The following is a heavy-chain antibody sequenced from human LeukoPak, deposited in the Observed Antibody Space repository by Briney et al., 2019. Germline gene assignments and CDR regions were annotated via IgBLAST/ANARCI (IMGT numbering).Heavy chain of an antibody. CDR3: ASHSGGYAY. V-gene: IGHV4-39*07. CDR2: IYYTDT. D-gene: IGHD5-12*01. Sequence: PSETLSLTCTVSGASISSSSYYWGWIRQPPGKGLEWIGYIYYTDTYYNPSLKSRVTISLHTSKNQFSLKLSSVTAADTAVYYCASHSGGYAYWGQGTLVTVSS. CDR1: GASISSSSYY. J-gene: IGHJ4*02.